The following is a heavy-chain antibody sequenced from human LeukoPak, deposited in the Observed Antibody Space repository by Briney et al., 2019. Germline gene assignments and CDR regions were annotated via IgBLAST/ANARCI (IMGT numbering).Heavy chain of an antibody. Sequence: PGGSLRLSCAASGFSFSSCWMGWVRQAPGKGLEWVANIKQDETEKYYVDSVRGRFTVSGDNAKNSLYLQMNSLRGEDAAVYYCARIARIRGFDAFDIWGQGTMVTVSS. D-gene: IGHD3-3*02. CDR3: ARIARIRGFDAFDI. J-gene: IGHJ3*02. V-gene: IGHV3-7*01. CDR2: IKQDETEK. CDR1: GFSFSSCW.